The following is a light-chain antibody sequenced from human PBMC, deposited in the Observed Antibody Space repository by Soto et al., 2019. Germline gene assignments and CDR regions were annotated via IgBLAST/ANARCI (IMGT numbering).Light chain of an antibody. J-gene: IGKJ5*01. CDR3: QQYGSSPLVT. Sequence: EIVVTQSPGTLSLSPGERATLSCRASQSVSSSYLAWYQQKPGQPPRLLIYAASSRATGIPDRFSGSGSGTDFTLTISRLEPEDFAVYYCQQYGSSPLVTFGQGTRLEIK. CDR2: AAS. CDR1: QSVSSSY. V-gene: IGKV3-20*01.